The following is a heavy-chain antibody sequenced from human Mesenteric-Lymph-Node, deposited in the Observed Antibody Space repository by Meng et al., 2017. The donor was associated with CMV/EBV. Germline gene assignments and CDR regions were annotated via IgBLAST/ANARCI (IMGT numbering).Heavy chain of an antibody. CDR3: ARDRQEVDTAPHFDY. CDR1: GGSVSSGSYY. CDR2: IYYSGST. J-gene: IGHJ4*02. Sequence: GSLRLSCTVSGGSVSSGSYYWSWIRQPPGKGLEWIGSIYYSGSTYYNPSLKSRVTISVDTSKNQFSLKLSSVTAADTAVYYCARDRQEVDTAPHFDYWGQGTLVTVSS. D-gene: IGHD5-18*01. V-gene: IGHV4-39*07.